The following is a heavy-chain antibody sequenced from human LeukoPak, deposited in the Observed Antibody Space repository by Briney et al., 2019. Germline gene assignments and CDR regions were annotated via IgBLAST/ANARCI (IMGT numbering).Heavy chain of an antibody. J-gene: IGHJ3*02. V-gene: IGHV4-4*02. CDR3: WELSLYPDAFDI. Sequence: SETLSLTCAVSGGSISSSNWWSWVRQPPGKGLEWIGEIYHSGSTNYNPSLKSRVTISVDTSKNQFSLKLSSVTAADTAVYYCWELSLYPDAFDIWGQGTMVTVSS. CDR1: GGSISSSNW. CDR2: IYHSGST. D-gene: IGHD3-16*02.